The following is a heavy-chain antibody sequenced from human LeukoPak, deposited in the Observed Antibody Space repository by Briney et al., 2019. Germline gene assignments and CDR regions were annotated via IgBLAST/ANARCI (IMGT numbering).Heavy chain of an antibody. CDR1: GFTFSSYG. J-gene: IGHJ5*02. D-gene: IGHD3-22*01. CDR2: IWYDGSNK. V-gene: IGHV3-30*02. Sequence: GGSLRLSCAASGFTFSSYGMHWVRQAPGKGLEGVAVIWYDGSNKYYADPVKGRFSISRDNSKNTVYLQMNSLRAEDTAVYYCANSLHYDGEGYQIDRWGQGTLVTVSS. CDR3: ANSLHYDGEGYQIDR.